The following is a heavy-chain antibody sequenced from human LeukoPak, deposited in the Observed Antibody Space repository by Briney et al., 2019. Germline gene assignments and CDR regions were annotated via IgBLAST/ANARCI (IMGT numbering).Heavy chain of an antibody. V-gene: IGHV4-59*01. Sequence: SETLSLTCTVSGGSISSYYWSWIRQPPGKGLEWIGCTYYSGSTNYNPSLKSRVTISVDTSKNQFSLKLSSVTAADTAVYYCARDVSQGYCSGGSCFYNGMDVWGQGTTVTVSS. CDR2: TYYSGST. CDR1: GGSISSYY. D-gene: IGHD2-15*01. J-gene: IGHJ6*02. CDR3: ARDVSQGYCSGGSCFYNGMDV.